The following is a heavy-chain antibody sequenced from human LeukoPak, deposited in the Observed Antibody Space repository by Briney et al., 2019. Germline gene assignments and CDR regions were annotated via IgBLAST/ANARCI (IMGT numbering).Heavy chain of an antibody. CDR1: GFTFSSYG. CDR2: IRYDGSNK. D-gene: IGHD2-2*01. V-gene: IGHV3-30*02. Sequence: AGGSLRLSCAASGFTFSSYGMHWVRQAPGKGLEWVAFIRYDGSNKYYADSVKGRFTISRDNSKNTLYLQMNSLRAEDTAVYYCAKEDIVVVPAAMNSDYWGQGTLVTVSS. CDR3: AKEDIVVVPAAMNSDY. J-gene: IGHJ4*02.